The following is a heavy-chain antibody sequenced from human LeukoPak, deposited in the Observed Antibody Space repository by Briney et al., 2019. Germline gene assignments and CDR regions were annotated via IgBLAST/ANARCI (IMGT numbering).Heavy chain of an antibody. CDR1: AFTLSSYW. V-gene: IGHV3-74*01. Sequence: GGSLRLSCAASAFTLSSYWMHWVRQAPGKGLIWVSRINSDGSITNYADSVKGRFTISRDNAKNTLYLQMNSLRAEDTAVYYCGRGSSVAGNLIDSWGQGTLVTVSS. CDR3: GRGSSVAGNLIDS. D-gene: IGHD6-19*01. J-gene: IGHJ4*02. CDR2: INSDGSIT.